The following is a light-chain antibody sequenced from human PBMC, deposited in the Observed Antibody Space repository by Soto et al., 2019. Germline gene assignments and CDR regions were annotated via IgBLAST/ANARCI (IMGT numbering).Light chain of an antibody. J-gene: IGKJ4*01. CDR2: DAS. Sequence: DIVFTQFPATLSLSPGETATLSCRASQSVDRFLSWYQKKPGQAPRLLIYDASNRATDIPARFSGSGFGTDFTLTITNLAPEDFAVYYCQQRIKWPRLTFGEGTKVEIK. CDR3: QQRIKWPRLT. V-gene: IGKV3-11*01. CDR1: QSVDRF.